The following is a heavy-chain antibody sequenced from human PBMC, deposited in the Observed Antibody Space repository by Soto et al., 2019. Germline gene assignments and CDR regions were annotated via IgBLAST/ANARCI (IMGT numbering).Heavy chain of an antibody. CDR2: IYPSDSDT. CDR1: GYSFTTYW. Sequence: GESLKISCKGSGYSFTTYWIAWVRQMPGKGLEWMGIIYPSDSDTKYSPSFQGQVTISADKSINTAYLQWGSLKASDTAIYYCARPGVRGITQFDYWGQGTLVTVSS. D-gene: IGHD3-10*01. CDR3: ARPGVRGITQFDY. V-gene: IGHV5-51*01. J-gene: IGHJ4*02.